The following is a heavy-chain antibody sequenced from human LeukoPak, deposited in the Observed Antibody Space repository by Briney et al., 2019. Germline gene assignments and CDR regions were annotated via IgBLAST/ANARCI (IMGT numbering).Heavy chain of an antibody. V-gene: IGHV3-66*01. CDR2: IYSGGST. J-gene: IGHJ4*02. CDR1: GFTFSSYS. CDR3: ARELGGFDC. Sequence: GGSLRLSCVASGFTFSSYSMNWVRQAPGKGLEWVSVIYSGGSTYYTDSVKGRFTISRDNSKNTVYLQMNSLRAEDTAMYYCARELGGFDCWGQGTLVTVSS.